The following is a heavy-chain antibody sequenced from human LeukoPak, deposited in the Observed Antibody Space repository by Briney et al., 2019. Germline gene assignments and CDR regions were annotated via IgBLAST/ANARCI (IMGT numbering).Heavy chain of an antibody. CDR1: GFTFSSYS. CDR3: ARDKWGYCGGGSCYSIDY. J-gene: IGHJ4*02. D-gene: IGHD2-15*01. V-gene: IGHV3-48*01. Sequence: GGSLRLSCAASGFTFSSYSMNWVRQAPGKGLEWVSYISSSSSTIYYADSVKGRFTISRDDAKKSVDVQMNSLRADDTAVYYCARDKWGYCGGGSCYSIDYWGRGILVTVSS. CDR2: ISSSSSTI.